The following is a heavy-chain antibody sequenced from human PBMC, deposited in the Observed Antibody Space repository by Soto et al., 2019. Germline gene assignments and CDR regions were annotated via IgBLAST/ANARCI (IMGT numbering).Heavy chain of an antibody. J-gene: IGHJ4*02. Sequence: PSETLSLTCAVYGGSFSGYYWSWIRQPPGKGLEWIGEINHSGSTNYNPSLKSRVTISVDTSKNQFSLKLSTVTAADTAVYYCVRVLRIGLGTXGXXXYXGQGTXVTX. CDR1: GGSFSGYY. CDR2: INHSGST. CDR3: VRVLRIGLGTXGXXXY. V-gene: IGHV4-34*01. D-gene: IGHD1-7*01.